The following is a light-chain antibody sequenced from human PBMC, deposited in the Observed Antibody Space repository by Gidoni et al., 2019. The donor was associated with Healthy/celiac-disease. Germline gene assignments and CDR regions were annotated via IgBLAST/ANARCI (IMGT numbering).Light chain of an antibody. CDR1: QSVSSN. Sequence: EIVMTQSPATLSVSPGERATLSCRASQSVSSNLAWYQQKPGQAPRRLIYGASTRATGIPARFSGSGSGTEFTLTISSLQSEDFAVYYCQQYNNWPRGTFGQXTKVEIK. V-gene: IGKV3-15*01. CDR3: QQYNNWPRGT. CDR2: GAS. J-gene: IGKJ1*01.